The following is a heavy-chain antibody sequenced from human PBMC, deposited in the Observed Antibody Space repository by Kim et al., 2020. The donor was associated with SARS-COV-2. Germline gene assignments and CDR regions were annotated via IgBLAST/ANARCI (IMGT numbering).Heavy chain of an antibody. J-gene: IGHJ4*02. Sequence: GGFLRLSCAASGFTFSSYGMHWVRQAPGKGLGWVAVIWYDGSNKYYADSVKGRFTISRDNSKNTLYLQMNSLRAEDTAVYYCAKGWDAAAGPFDYWGQGT. CDR3: AKGWDAAAGPFDY. CDR2: IWYDGSNK. V-gene: IGHV3-33*06. CDR1: GFTFSSYG. D-gene: IGHD6-13*01.